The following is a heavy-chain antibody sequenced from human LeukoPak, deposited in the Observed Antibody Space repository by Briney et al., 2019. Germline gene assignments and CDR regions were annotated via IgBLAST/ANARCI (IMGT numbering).Heavy chain of an antibody. V-gene: IGHV4-34*01. D-gene: IGHD6-25*01. CDR1: GGSFTGTLSRYY. Sequence: SETLSLTCAVYGGSFTGTLSRYYWSWIRQPPGKGLEWIGEINHTGHTNYNPSLQSRVTISVDTSKNQFYLKLSSVTAADTAVYYCARGPYSSDAGYWGQGTLVTVFS. CDR2: INHTGHT. CDR3: ARGPYSSDAGY. J-gene: IGHJ4*02.